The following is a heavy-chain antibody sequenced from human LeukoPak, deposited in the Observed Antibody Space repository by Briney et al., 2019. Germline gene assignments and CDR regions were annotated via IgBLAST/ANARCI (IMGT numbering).Heavy chain of an antibody. Sequence: GASLRLSCAASGFTFSNAAMSWVRQAPGKGLEWVSTISDNGASTFYADSVKGRFTISRDNSKNTLYLQMNSLRAEDTVVYFCTHKTGFDYWGQGTLVTVSS. V-gene: IGHV3-23*01. J-gene: IGHJ4*02. CDR3: THKTGFDY. CDR2: ISDNGAST. CDR1: GFTFSNAA.